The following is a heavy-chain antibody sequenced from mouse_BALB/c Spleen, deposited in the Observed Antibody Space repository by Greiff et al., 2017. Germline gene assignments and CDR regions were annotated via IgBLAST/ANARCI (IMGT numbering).Heavy chain of an antibody. CDR2: ISTYYGDA. CDR1: GYTFTDYA. Sequence: VQLQQSGAELVRPGVSVKISCKGSGYTFTDYAMHWVKQSHAKSLEWIGVISTYYGDASYNQKFKGKATMTVDKSSSTAYMELARLTSEDTAVYYCARHCWFAYWGQGTLVTVSA. CDR3: ARHCWFAY. J-gene: IGHJ3*01. V-gene: IGHV1-67*01.